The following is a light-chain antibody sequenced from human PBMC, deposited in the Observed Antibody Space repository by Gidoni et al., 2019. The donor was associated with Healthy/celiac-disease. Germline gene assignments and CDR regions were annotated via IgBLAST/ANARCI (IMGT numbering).Light chain of an antibody. Sequence: EIVMTQSPATLSVSPGERATISCRASQSVRTNLAWYQQKPGQAPRLLISGASTRATGIPAGFSGSGSWPEFTLTISSLQSEDFAVYYCQQYNNWPGTFGQGTKVEIK. CDR2: GAS. V-gene: IGKV3-15*01. CDR3: QQYNNWPGT. J-gene: IGKJ1*01. CDR1: QSVRTN.